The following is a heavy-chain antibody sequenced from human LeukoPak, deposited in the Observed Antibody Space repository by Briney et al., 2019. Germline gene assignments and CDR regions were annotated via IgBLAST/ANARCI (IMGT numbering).Heavy chain of an antibody. CDR2: IIPILGIA. CDR1: GGTFSSYA. J-gene: IGHJ4*02. CDR3: ARDDHCSSTSCHFDY. Sequence: SVKVSCKASGGTFSSYAISWVRQAPGQGLEWMGRIIPILGIANYAQKFQGRVTITADKSTSTAYMELSSLRSEDTAVYYCARDDHCSSTSCHFDYWGQGTLVTVSS. V-gene: IGHV1-69*04. D-gene: IGHD2-2*01.